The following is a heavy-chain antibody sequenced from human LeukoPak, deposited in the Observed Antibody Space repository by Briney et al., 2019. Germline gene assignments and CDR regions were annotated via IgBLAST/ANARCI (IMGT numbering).Heavy chain of an antibody. V-gene: IGHV3-21*01. CDR3: ARDPIGVEDAFDI. CDR2: ISSSSSNI. J-gene: IGHJ3*02. D-gene: IGHD3-3*01. CDR1: GFTFSSYS. Sequence: GGSLRLSCAASGFTFSSYSMNWVRQAPGEGLEWVSSISSSSSNIYYAASVKGRFTISRDNAKNSLYLQMNSLSAEDTAVYYCARDPIGVEDAFDIWGQGTLVTVSS.